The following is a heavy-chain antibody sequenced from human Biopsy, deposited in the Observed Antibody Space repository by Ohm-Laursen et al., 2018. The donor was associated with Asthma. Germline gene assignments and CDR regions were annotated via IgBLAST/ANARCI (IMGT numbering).Heavy chain of an antibody. Sequence: SVKVTCKASGYNFISFAIHWVRQAPGQRLEWMGWVNTGNGDTKYSQKFQGRVTITRDTSASTAYMELRSLRSEDTATYYCARTYYDFLTGQVKDVFGVWGQGTMVTVSS. J-gene: IGHJ3*01. CDR1: GYNFISFA. CDR2: VNTGNGDT. V-gene: IGHV1-3*04. D-gene: IGHD3-9*01. CDR3: ARTYYDFLTGQVKDVFGV.